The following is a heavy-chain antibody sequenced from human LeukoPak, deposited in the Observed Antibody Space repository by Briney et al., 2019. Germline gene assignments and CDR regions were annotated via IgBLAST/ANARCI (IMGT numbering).Heavy chain of an antibody. Sequence: GGSLRLSCAASGFTFSSYSMSWVRQAPGKGLEWVSSISSSSTYRYYAASVKGRFTISRDNSKNTLYLQMNSLRAEDTAVYYCARDLKGAFDIWGQRTMVTVSS. J-gene: IGHJ3*02. V-gene: IGHV3-21*04. CDR3: ARDLKGAFDI. D-gene: IGHD3-9*01. CDR1: GFTFSSYS. CDR2: ISSSSTYR.